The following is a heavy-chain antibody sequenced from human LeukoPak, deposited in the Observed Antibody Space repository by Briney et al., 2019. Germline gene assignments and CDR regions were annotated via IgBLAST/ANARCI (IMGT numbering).Heavy chain of an antibody. CDR2: ISSSGSTI. CDR1: GFTFSSYG. D-gene: IGHD6-13*01. V-gene: IGHV3-48*02. Sequence: GGSLRLSCAASGFTFSSYGMNWVRQAPGRGLEWISYISSSGSTIYYADSVKGRFTISRDNAKNSLYLQMSSLRDEDAAVYYCARRIAAAVDYWGQGTLVTVSS. J-gene: IGHJ4*02. CDR3: ARRIAAAVDY.